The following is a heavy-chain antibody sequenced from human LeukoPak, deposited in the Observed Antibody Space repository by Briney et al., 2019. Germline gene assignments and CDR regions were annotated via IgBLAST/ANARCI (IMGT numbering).Heavy chain of an antibody. D-gene: IGHD3-10*01. CDR1: GFSFRNYW. CDR2: IKNDGSTT. V-gene: IGHV3-74*01. J-gene: IGHJ6*02. Sequence: GGSLRLSCAASGFSFRNYWMHWVRQPPGKGLVWVSRIKNDGSTTNYADSVKGRFTISRDNAKNTLYLQMDSLRAEDTAVYYCAKRSRRLTIVRGVPREDVWGQGTTVTVSS. CDR3: AKRSRRLTIVRGVPREDV.